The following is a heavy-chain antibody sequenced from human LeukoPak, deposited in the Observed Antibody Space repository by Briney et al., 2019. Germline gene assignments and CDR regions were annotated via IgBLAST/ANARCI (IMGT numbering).Heavy chain of an antibody. V-gene: IGHV1-46*01. CDR3: ARGGIDVGATVAFDY. Sequence: ASVKVSCKASGYTFTSYYMHWVRRAPGQGLEWMGIINPSGGSASYAQKFQGRVTMTRDTSTSTVYMELSSLRSEDTAVYYCARGGIDVGATVAFDYWGQGTLVTVSS. D-gene: IGHD1-26*01. J-gene: IGHJ4*02. CDR1: GYTFTSYY. CDR2: INPSGGSA.